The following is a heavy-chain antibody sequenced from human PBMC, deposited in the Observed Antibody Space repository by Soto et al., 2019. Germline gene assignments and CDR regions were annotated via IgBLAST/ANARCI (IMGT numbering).Heavy chain of an antibody. Sequence: HEHLVQSGAEVKRPGASLKVSCKASGYSFTGYYIHWVRQAPGQGLEWMGWINPDSGATNYAQNFQGRVTLTSDTSISTASMDLTSLTSYDTAVYYCARGDYGTGGYPFPYFDYWGQGTLVIVS. CDR2: INPDSGAT. V-gene: IGHV1-2*02. CDR3: ARGDYGTGGYPFPYFDY. CDR1: GYSFTGYY. D-gene: IGHD2-8*02. J-gene: IGHJ4*02.